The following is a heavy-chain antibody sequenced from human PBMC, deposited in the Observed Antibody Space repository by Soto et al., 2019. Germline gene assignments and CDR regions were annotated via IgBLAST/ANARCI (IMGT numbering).Heavy chain of an antibody. CDR2: ISAYNGNT. V-gene: IGHV1-18*01. J-gene: IGHJ5*02. Sequence: QVQLVQSGAEVKKLGASVKVSCKASGYTFTSYGISWVRQAPGLGLEWMGWISAYNGNTNYAQKLQGRVTMTTDTSTSTAYMELRSLRSDDTAVDYCASSIAMAGTRWFDPWGQGTLVTVCS. CDR3: ASSIAMAGTRWFDP. D-gene: IGHD6-19*01. CDR1: GYTFTSYG.